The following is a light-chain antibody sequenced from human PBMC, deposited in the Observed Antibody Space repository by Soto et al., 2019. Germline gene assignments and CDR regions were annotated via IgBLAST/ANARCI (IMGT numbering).Light chain of an antibody. V-gene: IGKV3-11*01. CDR3: QQRFIWPPIT. CDR2: DAS. CDR1: QSVVTY. J-gene: IGKJ5*01. Sequence: EIVLTQSPATLSLSPGETATLSCRASQSVVTYLAWYQQKPGQAHRLLIYDASNRAAGIPARFSGSGSGTDFTLTISSIEPEDFAVYYCQQRFIWPPITFGQGTRLEIK.